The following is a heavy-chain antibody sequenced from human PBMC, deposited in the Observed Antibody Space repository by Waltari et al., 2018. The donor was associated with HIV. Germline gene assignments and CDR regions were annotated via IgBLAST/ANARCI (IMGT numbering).Heavy chain of an antibody. Sequence: ESGGGRAKPGGTLKLSCSGSGFTFKTYSVSWIRQTPGRVLECISSIIDDSSFIYYADSVKGRFTVSRDNVRNSVFLQMNDVRAEDTAKYFCGAFLCAEDCRDGFDVWGQGTMVTVSS. CDR3: GAFLCAEDCRDGFDV. V-gene: IGHV3-21*06. D-gene: IGHD2-21*02. CDR2: IIDDSSFI. J-gene: IGHJ3*01. CDR1: GFTFKTYS.